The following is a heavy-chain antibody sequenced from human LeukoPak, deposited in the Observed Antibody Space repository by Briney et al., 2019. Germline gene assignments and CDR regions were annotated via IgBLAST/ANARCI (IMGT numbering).Heavy chain of an antibody. V-gene: IGHV3-7*01. CDR3: ARASHDYGDYTWDYYYGMDV. CDR1: GFTSSSYW. Sequence: GGSLRLSCAASGFTSSSYWMSWVRQAPGKGLEWVANIEQDGSEKYYVDSVKGRFTISRDNAKNSLYLQMNSLRAEDTAVYYCARASHDYGDYTWDYYYGMDVWGQGTTVTVSS. J-gene: IGHJ6*02. CDR2: IEQDGSEK. D-gene: IGHD4-17*01.